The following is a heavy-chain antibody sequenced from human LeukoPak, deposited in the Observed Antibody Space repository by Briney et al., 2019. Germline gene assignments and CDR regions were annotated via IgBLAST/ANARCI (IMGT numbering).Heavy chain of an antibody. Sequence: SVKVSCKASGGTFSSYAISWVRQAPGQGLEWMGGIIPIFGTANYAQKFQGRVTITTDESTSTAYVELSSLRSEDTAVYYCARALPVAPRSVYWNSEYYFDYWGQGTLVTVSS. CDR3: ARALPVAPRSVYWNSEYYFDY. D-gene: IGHD1-7*01. CDR1: GGTFSSYA. CDR2: IIPIFGTA. V-gene: IGHV1-69*05. J-gene: IGHJ4*02.